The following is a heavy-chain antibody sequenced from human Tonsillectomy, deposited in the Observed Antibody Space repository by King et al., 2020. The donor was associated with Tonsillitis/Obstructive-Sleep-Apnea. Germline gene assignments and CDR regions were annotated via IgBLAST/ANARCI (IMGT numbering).Heavy chain of an antibody. Sequence: QLVQSGPEVKKPGTSVKVSCKASGFTFTSSAVQWVRQARGQRLEGIGWIVVGSGNTNYAQKFQERVTITRDMSTSTAYMELSRLRAEDTAVYYCHCGARNGDWFDPWGQGTLVTVSS. CDR1: GFTFTSSA. J-gene: IGHJ5*02. V-gene: IGHV1-58*01. CDR3: HCGARNGDWFDP. CDR2: IVVGSGNT. D-gene: IGHD1-1*01.